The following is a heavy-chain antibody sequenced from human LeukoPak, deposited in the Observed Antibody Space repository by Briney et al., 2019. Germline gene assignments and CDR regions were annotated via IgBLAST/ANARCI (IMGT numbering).Heavy chain of an antibody. CDR2: IKQDGSEK. Sequence: GGSLRLSCAASGFTFSSYWMSWVRQAPGKGLEWVANIKQDGSEKYYVDSVKGRFTISRDNAKNSLYLQMNSLRAEDTAVYYCASYDFWSGYYSPEYFQHWGQGTLVTVSS. CDR1: GFTFSSYW. J-gene: IGHJ1*01. V-gene: IGHV3-7*01. D-gene: IGHD3-3*01. CDR3: ASYDFWSGYYSPEYFQH.